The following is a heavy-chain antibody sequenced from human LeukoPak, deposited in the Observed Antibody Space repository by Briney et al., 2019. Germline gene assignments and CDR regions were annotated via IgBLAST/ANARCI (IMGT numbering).Heavy chain of an antibody. CDR1: GFTFSSYA. D-gene: IGHD3-9*01. CDR3: AKAHYDILTGYYSVYFDY. V-gene: IGHV3-23*01. CDR2: ISGSGGST. Sequence: TGGSLRLSCAASGFTFSSYAMSWVRQAPGKGLEWVSAISGSGGSTYYADSVKGRFTISRDNSKNTLYLQMNSLRAEDTAVYYCAKAHYDILTGYYSVYFDYWGQGTLVTVSS. J-gene: IGHJ4*02.